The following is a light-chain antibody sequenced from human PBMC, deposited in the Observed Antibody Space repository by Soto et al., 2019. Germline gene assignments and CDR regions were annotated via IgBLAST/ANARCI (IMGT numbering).Light chain of an antibody. CDR1: SSDVGGYNY. J-gene: IGLJ1*01. CDR3: SSYTSSSTYD. CDR2: DVT. Sequence: QSVLTQPASVSGSPGQSITISCTGTSSDVGGYNYVSWYQQHPGKAPKLMIYDVTNRPSGVSNRFSGYKSGNTASLTISGLQAEDEADYYCSSYTSSSTYDFGTGTKVTVL. V-gene: IGLV2-14*03.